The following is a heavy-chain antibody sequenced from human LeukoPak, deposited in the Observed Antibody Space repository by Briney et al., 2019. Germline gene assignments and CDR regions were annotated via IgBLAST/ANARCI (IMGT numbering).Heavy chain of an antibody. Sequence: VASVKVSCKVSGYTLTELSMHWVRQAPGKGLEWMGGFDPEDGETIYAQKFQGRVTMTEDTSTDTAYMELRSLRSDDTAVYYCARDQSDTAMADDYWGQGTLVTVSS. D-gene: IGHD5-18*01. CDR2: FDPEDGET. CDR1: GYTLTELS. V-gene: IGHV1-24*01. J-gene: IGHJ4*02. CDR3: ARDQSDTAMADDY.